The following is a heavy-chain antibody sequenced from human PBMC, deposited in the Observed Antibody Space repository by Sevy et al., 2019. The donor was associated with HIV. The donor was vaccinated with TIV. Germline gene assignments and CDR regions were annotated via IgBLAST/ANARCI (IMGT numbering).Heavy chain of an antibody. V-gene: IGHV4-39*02. J-gene: IGHJ5*01. CDR1: GGSLVSPTFY. CDR3: VRDHHLRGRHWFDS. D-gene: IGHD3-16*01. Sequence: SETLSLTCTASGGSLVSPTFYWGWVRQPPGERLEWIAAMYYGGNTYYNPSLKDRLAMSIDTSRNQFSMNLTSVTAADAAVYHCVRDHHLRGRHWFDSWGQGALVTVSS. CDR2: MYYGGNT.